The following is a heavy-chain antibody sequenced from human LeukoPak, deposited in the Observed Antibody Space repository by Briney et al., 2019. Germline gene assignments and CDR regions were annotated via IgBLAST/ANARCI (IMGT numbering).Heavy chain of an antibody. Sequence: PGGSLRLSCAASGFSFSSYSMNWVRQAPGKGLEWVSSISSGSSYIFYADSVQGRFTISRDNAKNSLYLQMNSLRAEDRAVYYCARGGSGRTQDDTFDEWGQGTIVPVSS. D-gene: IGHD3-10*01. V-gene: IGHV3-21*01. CDR1: GFSFSSYS. CDR3: ARGGSGRTQDDTFDE. CDR2: ISSGSSYI. J-gene: IGHJ3*01.